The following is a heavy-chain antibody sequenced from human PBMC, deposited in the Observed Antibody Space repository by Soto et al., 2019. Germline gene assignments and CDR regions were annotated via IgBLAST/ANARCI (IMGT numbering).Heavy chain of an antibody. J-gene: IGHJ4*02. V-gene: IGHV4-39*01. D-gene: IGHD6-13*01. Sequence: PSETLSLTCTVSGGSISSSSYYWGWIRQPPGKGLEWIGSIYYSGSTYYNPSLKSRVTISVDTSKNQFSLKLSSVTAADTAVYYCARQLSSSWHQLDYWGQGTLVTVSS. CDR1: GGSISSSSYY. CDR2: IYYSGST. CDR3: ARQLSSSWHQLDY.